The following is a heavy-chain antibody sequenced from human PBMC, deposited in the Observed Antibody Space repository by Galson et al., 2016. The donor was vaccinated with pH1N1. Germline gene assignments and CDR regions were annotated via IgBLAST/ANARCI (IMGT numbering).Heavy chain of an antibody. D-gene: IGHD6-13*01. CDR1: GFPFSRHA. J-gene: IGHJ4*02. CDR2: ISYDGSNE. CDR3: ATGLLAAAGTFDY. V-gene: IGHV3-30*04. Sequence: SLRLSCAASGFPFSRHAMHWVHQAPGKGLEWVAVISYDGSNEHYADSVKGRFTISRDNSKNTLYLQMNSLRAEDTAVYYCATGLLAAAGTFDYWGQGTLVTVSS.